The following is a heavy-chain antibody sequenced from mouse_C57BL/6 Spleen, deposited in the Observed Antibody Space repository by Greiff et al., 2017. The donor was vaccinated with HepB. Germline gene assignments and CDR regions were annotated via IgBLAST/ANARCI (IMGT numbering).Heavy chain of an antibody. Sequence: QVQLQQPGAELVMPGASVKLSCKASGYTFTSYWMHWVKQRPGQGLEWIGEIDPSDSYTNYNQKFKGKSTLTVDKSSSTAYMQLSSLTSEDSAVYYCARGRIYYGNGDYWGQGTTLTVSS. D-gene: IGHD2-1*01. J-gene: IGHJ2*01. CDR2: IDPSDSYT. CDR3: ARGRIYYGNGDY. V-gene: IGHV1-69*01. CDR1: GYTFTSYW.